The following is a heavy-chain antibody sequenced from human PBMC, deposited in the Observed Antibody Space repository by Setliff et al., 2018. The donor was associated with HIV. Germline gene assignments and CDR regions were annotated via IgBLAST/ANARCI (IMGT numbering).Heavy chain of an antibody. J-gene: IGHJ5*02. CDR2: INQSETT. Sequence: LSLTCAVYGGSFSGYSWNWVRQPPAKGLEWIGEINQSETTNYNPSFKSRVTISLDTSKNQFSLKLTSMTAADTGVYYCARVGRRDGWGRKAVAGWIWFDPWSQGTLVTVSS. V-gene: IGHV4-34*01. CDR1: GGSFSGYS. CDR3: ARVGRRDGWGRKAVAGWIWFDP. D-gene: IGHD6-19*01.